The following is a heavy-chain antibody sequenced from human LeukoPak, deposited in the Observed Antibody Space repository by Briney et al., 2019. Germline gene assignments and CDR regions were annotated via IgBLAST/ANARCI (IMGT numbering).Heavy chain of an antibody. V-gene: IGHV1-2*02. D-gene: IGHD3-10*01. J-gene: IGHJ4*02. CDR1: GYTFTGYY. CDR3: ARDKYGSGSYYDY. CDR2: INPNTGGT. Sequence: GASVKVSCKASGYTFTGYYMHWVRQAPGQGLEWMGWINPNTGGTNFAQKFQGRVTMTRDTSSTTAYMELSRLRSDDTAVYYCARDKYGSGSYYDYWGQGTLVTVSS.